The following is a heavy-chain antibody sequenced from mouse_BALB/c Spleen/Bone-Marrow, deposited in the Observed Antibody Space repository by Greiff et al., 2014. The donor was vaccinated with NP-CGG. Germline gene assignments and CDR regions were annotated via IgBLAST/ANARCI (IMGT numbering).Heavy chain of an antibody. V-gene: IGHV1S29*02. D-gene: IGHD2-3*01. J-gene: IGHJ3*01. CDR1: GYTFTDYN. Sequence: EVQLVESGPELVKPGASVKISCKASGYTFTDYNMHWVKQSHGKSLEWIGYIYPYNSGTVYKQKFKSKATLTVDNSSSTANMELRSLTSEDSAVYYCARGAAYGYYLGLAYWGQGTLVTVSA. CDR3: ARGAAYGYYLGLAY. CDR2: IYPYNSGT.